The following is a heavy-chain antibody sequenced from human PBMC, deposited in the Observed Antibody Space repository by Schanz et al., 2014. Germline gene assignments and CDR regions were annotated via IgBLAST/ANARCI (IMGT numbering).Heavy chain of an antibody. Sequence: EVHLLESGGGLVPPGGSLRLSCAASGFTFSSYAMSWVRQAPGKGLEWVSSISSGGGSTYYADSVKGRFTMSRDNAKNSVFLQMTSLRAEDTAVYYCARPALWFGDNCFDPWGQGTLVTVSS. CDR1: GFTFSSYA. CDR3: ARPALWFGDNCFDP. J-gene: IGHJ5*02. CDR2: ISSGGGST. V-gene: IGHV3-23*01. D-gene: IGHD3-10*01.